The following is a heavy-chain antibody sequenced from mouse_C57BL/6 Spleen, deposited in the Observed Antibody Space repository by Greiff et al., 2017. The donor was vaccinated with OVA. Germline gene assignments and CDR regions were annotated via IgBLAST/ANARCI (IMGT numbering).Heavy chain of an antibody. V-gene: IGHV1-50*01. CDR3: ARSGYYDYDLYAMDY. D-gene: IGHD2-4*01. J-gene: IGHJ4*01. CDR2: IDPSDSYT. Sequence: QVQLKQPGAELVKPGASVKLSCKASGYTFTSYWMQWVKQRPGQGLEWIGEIDPSDSYTNYNQKFKGKATLTVDTSSSTAYMQLSSLTSEDSAVYYCARSGYYDYDLYAMDYWGQGTSVTVSS. CDR1: GYTFTSYW.